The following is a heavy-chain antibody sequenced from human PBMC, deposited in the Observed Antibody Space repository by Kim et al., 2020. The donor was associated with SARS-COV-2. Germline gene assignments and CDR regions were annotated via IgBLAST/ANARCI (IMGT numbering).Heavy chain of an antibody. Sequence: GGSLRLSCAASGFTFSSYGMHWVRQAPGKGLEWVAVIWYDGSNKYYADSVKGRFTISRDNSKNTLYLQMNSLRAEDTAVYYCARESRAARRLYYGMDVWGQGTTVTVSS. V-gene: IGHV3-33*01. CDR1: GFTFSSYG. CDR2: IWYDGSNK. CDR3: ARESRAARRLYYGMDV. J-gene: IGHJ6*02. D-gene: IGHD6-6*01.